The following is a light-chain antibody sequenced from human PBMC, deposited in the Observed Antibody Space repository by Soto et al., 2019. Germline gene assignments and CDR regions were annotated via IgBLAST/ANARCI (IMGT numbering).Light chain of an antibody. CDR1: QSVLHSANNKNY. V-gene: IGKV4-1*01. CDR2: WAT. Sequence: DIVMTQSPDSLAVSLGERATINCKSSQSVLHSANNKNYLAWYQQKPGQPPNLRIYWATTRESGVPDRFSDSGSGTDFTLTISSLQAEDGAVYYCQQYYSSPLAFGGGTKVEIK. J-gene: IGKJ4*01. CDR3: QQYYSSPLA.